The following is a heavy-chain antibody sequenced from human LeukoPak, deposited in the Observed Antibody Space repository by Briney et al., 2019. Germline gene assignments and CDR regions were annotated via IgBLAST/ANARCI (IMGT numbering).Heavy chain of an antibody. J-gene: IGHJ4*02. V-gene: IGHV3-30*19. Sequence: PGGALELLLGASGFTFSSHGMHWVPQAPGKGPEGGAVNWYDGSNKYYEDSVKGRLTISRDNSKSTLYLQMNSLRAEDTATYYCARSPYYDILAGFYYYFDYWGQGTLVTVSS. CDR1: GFTFSSHG. D-gene: IGHD3-9*01. CDR2: NWYDGSNK. CDR3: ARSPYYDILAGFYYYFDY.